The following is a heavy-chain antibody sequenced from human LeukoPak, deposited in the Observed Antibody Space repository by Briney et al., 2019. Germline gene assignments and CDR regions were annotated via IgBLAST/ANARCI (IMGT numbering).Heavy chain of an antibody. Sequence: PGGSLTLSCAASGFTISSSAMSWVRQAPGKGLEWVSAISGSGGSTYYADSVKGRFTISRDNSKNTLYLQMNSLRAEDTAVYYCAKDLQVGYYGYYFDYWGQGTLVTVSS. J-gene: IGHJ4*02. D-gene: IGHD3-22*01. CDR1: GFTISSSA. CDR2: ISGSGGST. V-gene: IGHV3-23*01. CDR3: AKDLQVGYYGYYFDY.